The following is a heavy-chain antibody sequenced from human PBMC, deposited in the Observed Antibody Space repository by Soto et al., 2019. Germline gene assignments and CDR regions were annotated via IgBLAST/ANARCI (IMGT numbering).Heavy chain of an antibody. CDR2: IYPGDSDT. CDR1: GYRFTIYW. J-gene: IGHJ3*01. D-gene: IGHD6-19*01. V-gene: IGHV5-51*01. Sequence: GESLKISCKASGYRFTIYWIGWVRQMPGKGLEWVGTIYPGDSDTRYSPSLQGQVTISADKSISTAYLQLGSLKASDTAMYYCARSVDSSPAAYEGWGQGTMVTVSS. CDR3: ARSVDSSPAAYEG.